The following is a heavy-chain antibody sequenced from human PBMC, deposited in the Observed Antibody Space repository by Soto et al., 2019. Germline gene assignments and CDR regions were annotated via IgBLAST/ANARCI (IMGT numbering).Heavy chain of an antibody. J-gene: IGHJ4*02. D-gene: IGHD3-10*01. CDR1: GYTFTNDY. CDR3: ARASWDRVRGVKEFDY. V-gene: IGHV1-46*01. Sequence: QVQLVQSGAEVKKPGASVKVSCKASGYTFTNDYMHWVRQAPGQGLEWMGIINPSTGTTSYAQKFQGRITMTRDTSPSPFHVELSNLRTDDTAVYYFARASWDRVRGVKEFDYWGQGTLVTVSS. CDR2: INPSTGTT.